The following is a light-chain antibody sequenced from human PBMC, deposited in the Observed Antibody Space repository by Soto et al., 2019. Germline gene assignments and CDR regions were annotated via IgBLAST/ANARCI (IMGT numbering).Light chain of an antibody. CDR3: QQYRNYWT. CDR2: DDA. J-gene: IGKJ1*01. V-gene: IGKV1-5*01. Sequence: DCQMTHSPYTLAASVGDRVPITSRASKNIMSRLAWFQQKPGEAPKLLIHDDASLESGVPQRCSGSGSRTECPRTSSSLQSEGLSTSCCQQYRNYWTVGQGPKV. CDR1: KNIMSR.